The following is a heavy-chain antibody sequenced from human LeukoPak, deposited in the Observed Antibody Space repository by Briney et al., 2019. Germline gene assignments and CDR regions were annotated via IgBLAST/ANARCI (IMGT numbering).Heavy chain of an antibody. CDR3: ARAKFLYCSSTTCLFDY. D-gene: IGHD2-2*01. Sequence: ASVKVSCKASGYTFTDYYLHWVRQAPGQGFEWMGWINPNSGDTNYAQKFQGRVTMTRDTSISTAHMEMSRLRSDVTAVYYCARAKFLYCSSTTCLFDYWGQGTLVTVSS. CDR1: GYTFTDYY. CDR2: INPNSGDT. J-gene: IGHJ4*02. V-gene: IGHV1-2*02.